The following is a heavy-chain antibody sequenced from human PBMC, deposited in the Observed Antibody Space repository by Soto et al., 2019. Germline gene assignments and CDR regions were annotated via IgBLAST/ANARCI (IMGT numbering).Heavy chain of an antibody. J-gene: IGHJ4*02. Sequence: EVQLVESGGSLVQPGGSLRLSCAASGFTFNTRWMSWVRQAPGKGLEWVANINQDGSEKYCLDSVKGRFTISRDTAKNSLSLQMNSLRAEDTAMYYCARDYDRTPGIYWGQGTLGTVSS. V-gene: IGHV3-7*04. CDR1: GFTFNTRW. CDR2: INQDGSEK. D-gene: IGHD3-22*01. CDR3: ARDYDRTPGIY.